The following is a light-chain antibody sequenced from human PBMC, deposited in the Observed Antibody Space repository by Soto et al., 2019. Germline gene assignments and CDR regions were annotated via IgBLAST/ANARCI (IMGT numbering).Light chain of an antibody. CDR1: QSISNN. V-gene: IGKV3-15*01. Sequence: IVMTQSPATLSVSPGERATLSCRASQSISNNLAWYQQKPGQAPRLLLYGASTRATGVPARFSGSWSGTEFALAICDMGSEDFAVSCCQHYGHWWTFGQGTKVET. CDR3: QHYGHWWT. CDR2: GAS. J-gene: IGKJ1*01.